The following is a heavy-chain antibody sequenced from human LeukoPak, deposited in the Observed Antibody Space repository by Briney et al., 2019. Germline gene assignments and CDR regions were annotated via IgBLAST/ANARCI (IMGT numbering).Heavy chain of an antibody. CDR3: AKIQYSSSWYRFDY. J-gene: IGHJ4*02. Sequence: GRSLRLSCAASGFTFDDYAMHWVRQAPGKGLEWVSGISWNSGSIGYADSVKGRFTISRDNSKNTLYLQMNSLRAEDTAVYYCAKIQYSSSWYRFDYWGQGTLVTVSS. CDR2: ISWNSGSI. V-gene: IGHV3-9*01. D-gene: IGHD6-13*01. CDR1: GFTFDDYA.